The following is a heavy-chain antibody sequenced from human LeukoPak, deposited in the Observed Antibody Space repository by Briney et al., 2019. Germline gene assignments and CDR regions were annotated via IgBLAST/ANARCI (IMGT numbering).Heavy chain of an antibody. J-gene: IGHJ6*02. D-gene: IGHD6-13*01. CDR3: ARDAGYSSSWSLYYYYGMDV. CDR1: GFTFSSYA. CDR2: ISCDGSNK. V-gene: IGHV3-30-3*01. Sequence: GRSLRLSCAASGFTFSSYAMHWVRQAPGKGLEWVAVISCDGSNKYYADSVKGRFTISRDNCKNTLYLQMNSLRAEDTAVYYCARDAGYSSSWSLYYYYGMDVWGQGTTVTVSS.